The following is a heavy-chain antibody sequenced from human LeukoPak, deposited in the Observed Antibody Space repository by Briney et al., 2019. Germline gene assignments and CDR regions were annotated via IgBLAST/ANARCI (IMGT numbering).Heavy chain of an antibody. V-gene: IGHV3-72*01. D-gene: IGHD3-10*01. J-gene: IGHJ4*02. CDR1: GFTFIDHY. CDR3: VALIRGLGY. Sequence: GGSLRLSCAASGFTFIDHYMDWVRQAPGKGLDWIGRSRNRAHSYSKEYAASVKGRFTVSRADSENSLYLQMNSLKTDDTAVYYCVALIRGLGYWGQGTLVTVSS. CDR2: SRNRAHSYSK.